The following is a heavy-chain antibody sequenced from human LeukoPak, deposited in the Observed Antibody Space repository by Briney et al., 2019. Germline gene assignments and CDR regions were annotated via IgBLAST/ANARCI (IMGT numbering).Heavy chain of an antibody. J-gene: IGHJ6*03. CDR1: GFTFSNYY. V-gene: IGHV3-11*01. D-gene: IGHD5-24*01. CDR3: ARAGEMRYMDV. Sequence: PGGSLRLSCEASGFTFSNYYMSWIRQAPGKGLEWVSHIKGNGATTYYADSVRGRFTISRDNAKNSLFLQMNSLRVDDTATYYCARAGEMRYMDVWGKGTAVAVS. CDR2: IKGNGATT.